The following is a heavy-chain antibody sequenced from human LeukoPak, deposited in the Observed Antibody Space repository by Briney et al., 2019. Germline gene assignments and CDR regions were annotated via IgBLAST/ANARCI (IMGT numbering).Heavy chain of an antibody. V-gene: IGHV1-46*01. CDR1: GFTFISYH. Sequence: GASVKVSCKASGFTFISYHMHWVRQAPGQGLEWMGILNPSGGSTSYAQKFQGRVTLTRDTSTSTVYMELSSLRSEDTAVYYCARGYSRSNFDPWGQGTLVTVST. J-gene: IGHJ5*02. CDR3: ARGYSRSNFDP. D-gene: IGHD6-6*01. CDR2: LNPSGGST.